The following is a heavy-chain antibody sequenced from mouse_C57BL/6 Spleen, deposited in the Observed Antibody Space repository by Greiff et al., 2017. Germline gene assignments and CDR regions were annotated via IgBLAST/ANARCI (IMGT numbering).Heavy chain of an antibody. CDR3: ARVSAVVATRGYYAMDY. D-gene: IGHD1-1*01. CDR1: GYTFTSYW. V-gene: IGHV1-55*01. CDR2: IYPGSGST. Sequence: QVQLQQPGAELVKPGASVKMSCKASGYTFTSYWITWVKQRPGQGLEWIGDIYPGSGSTNYNEKFKSKATLTVDTSSSTAYMQLSSLTSEDSAVYYCARVSAVVATRGYYAMDYWGQGTSVTVSS. J-gene: IGHJ4*01.